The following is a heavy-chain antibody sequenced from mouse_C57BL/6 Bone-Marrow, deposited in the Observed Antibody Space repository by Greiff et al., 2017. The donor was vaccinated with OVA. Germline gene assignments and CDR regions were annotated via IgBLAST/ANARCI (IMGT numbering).Heavy chain of an antibody. V-gene: IGHV14-2*01. J-gene: IGHJ1*03. CDR3: AKDYGSPYWYFDV. D-gene: IGHD1-1*01. CDR1: GFNIKDYY. Sequence: EVQLVESGAELVKPGASVKLSCTASGFNIKDYYMHWVKQRTEQGLEWIGRIDPEDGETKYAPKFQGKATITADTSSNTAYLQLSSLTSEDTAVYYCAKDYGSPYWYFDVWGTGTTVTVSS. CDR2: IDPEDGET.